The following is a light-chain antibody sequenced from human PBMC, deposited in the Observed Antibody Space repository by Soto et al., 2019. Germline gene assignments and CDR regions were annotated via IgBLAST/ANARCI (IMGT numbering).Light chain of an antibody. J-gene: IGKJ1*01. Sequence: DIVMTQSPDSLTLSLGERATINCKSSQSVFTRFRNKKYLGWVQQKPGQTPRLLMYWASTRESGVSDRFSGSGYGTDYTLNIDSLQAEDVAVYYCQQYYTTPPWTCGQGTKVEV. CDR2: WAS. CDR1: QSVFTRFRNKKY. V-gene: IGKV4-1*01. CDR3: QQYYTTPPWT.